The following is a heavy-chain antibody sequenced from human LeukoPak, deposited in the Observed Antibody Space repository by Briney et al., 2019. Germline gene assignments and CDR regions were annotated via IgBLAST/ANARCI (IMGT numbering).Heavy chain of an antibody. CDR1: GFTFSSYA. J-gene: IGHJ4*02. CDR3: VTMGNKVYWEVY. Sequence: PGGSLRLSCAASGFTFSSYAMSWVRQAPGKGLEWVSAISGSGGSTYYADSVKGRFTISRDNSKNTLYLQMNSLRVEDTAVYCCVTMGNKVYWEVYWGQGTLVTVSS. D-gene: IGHD2-8*02. V-gene: IGHV3-23*01. CDR2: ISGSGGST.